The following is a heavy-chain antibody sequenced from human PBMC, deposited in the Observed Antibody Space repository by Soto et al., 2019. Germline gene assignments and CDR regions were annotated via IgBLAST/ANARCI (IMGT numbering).Heavy chain of an antibody. V-gene: IGHV3-49*03. D-gene: IGHD5-18*01. CDR2: IRSKAYGGTT. CDR3: TREKTRIRGYSYGQTLDYYYGMDV. J-gene: IGHJ6*02. Sequence: SLRLSCTASGFTFGDYAMSWFRQAPGKGLEWVGFIRSKAYGGTTEYAASVKGRFTISRDDSKSIAYLQMNSLKTEDTAVYYCTREKTRIRGYSYGQTLDYYYGMDVWGHGTTVTVSS. CDR1: GFTFGDYA.